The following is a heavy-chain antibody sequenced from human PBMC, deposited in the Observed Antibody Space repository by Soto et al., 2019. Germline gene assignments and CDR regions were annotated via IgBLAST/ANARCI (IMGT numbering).Heavy chain of an antibody. D-gene: IGHD2-2*02. Sequence: PGESLKISCKGSGYSFTSYWIFWVRQMPGKGLEWMGRIDPSDSYTNYSPSFQGHVTISADRSITTAYLQWSSLKASDTAMYYCARHHCITTSCYNDYWGQGTLVTVSS. J-gene: IGHJ4*02. CDR2: IDPSDSYT. V-gene: IGHV5-10-1*01. CDR3: ARHHCITTSCYNDY. CDR1: GYSFTSYW.